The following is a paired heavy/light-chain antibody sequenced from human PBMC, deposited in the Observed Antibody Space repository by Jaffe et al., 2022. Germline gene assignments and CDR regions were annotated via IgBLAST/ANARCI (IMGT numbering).Light chain of an antibody. CDR1: QSISNL. CDR2: AAT. V-gene: IGKV1-12*01. Sequence: DIQMTQSPSSVSASVGDRVTITCRAGQSISNLLAWYRQRPGKAPELLIYAATNLQRAAPSRFRGSGSGTDFTLTINSLQPEDFATYYCQQANSLSPTFGGGTKVET. J-gene: IGKJ4*01. CDR3: QQANSLSPT.
Heavy chain of an antibody. CDR2: IRTKGNNYAT. J-gene: IGHJ4*02. CDR3: SCPPHDSRDYLDF. V-gene: IGHV3-73*02. CDR1: GFTFSGSV. Sequence: EVQLVESGGGLVQPGGSLKLSCAASGFTFSGSVMHWVRQASGKGLEWVARIRTKGNNYATSYAASVSGRFTISRDDSKNTTYLQMNSLKTEDTAVYYCSCPPHDSRDYLDFWGQGTLVTVSS. D-gene: IGHD2-21*02.